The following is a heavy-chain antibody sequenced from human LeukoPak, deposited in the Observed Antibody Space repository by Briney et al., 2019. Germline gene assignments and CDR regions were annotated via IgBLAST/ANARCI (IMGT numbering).Heavy chain of an antibody. CDR1: GFTFSSYD. D-gene: IGHD3-10*01. CDR3: ARGHGSGSYLPYGMDV. V-gene: IGHV3-13*05. J-gene: IGHJ6*04. Sequence: GGSLRLSCAASGFTFSSYDMHWVRHATGKGLEWVSAIGTAGDPYYPGSVKGRFTISRENAKNSLYLQVNSLRAGDTAVYYCARGHGSGSYLPYGMDVWGKGTTVTVSS. CDR2: IGTAGDP.